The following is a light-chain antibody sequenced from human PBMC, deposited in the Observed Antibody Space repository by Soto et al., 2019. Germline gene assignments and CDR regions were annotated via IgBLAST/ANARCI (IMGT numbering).Light chain of an antibody. CDR2: GAS. Sequence: EIVLTHSPGTLSLSPGERPTLSCRASLTVSDYYLAWYQQKAGQAPKXXIYGASSRATGIPDRFSGSGSGTDFTLTISRLEPEDVEVYYCQQYSSAPLTFGQGTKVDIK. J-gene: IGKJ1*01. V-gene: IGKV3-20*01. CDR3: QQYSSAPLT. CDR1: LTVSDYY.